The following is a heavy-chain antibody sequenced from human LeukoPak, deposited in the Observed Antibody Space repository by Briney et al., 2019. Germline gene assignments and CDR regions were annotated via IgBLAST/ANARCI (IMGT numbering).Heavy chain of an antibody. Sequence: GESLKISCKASGYSFTSYWIGWVRQMSGKGLEWMRIIYPGDSDTRYSPSFQGQVTISADKSISTAYLQWSSLKASDTAMYYCARRGRFQGPEFDYWGQGTLVTVSS. D-gene: IGHD3-3*01. CDR1: GYSFTSYW. CDR2: IYPGDSDT. CDR3: ARRGRFQGPEFDY. V-gene: IGHV5-51*01. J-gene: IGHJ4*02.